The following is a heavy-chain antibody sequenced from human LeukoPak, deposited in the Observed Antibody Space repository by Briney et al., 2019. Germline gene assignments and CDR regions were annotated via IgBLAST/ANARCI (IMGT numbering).Heavy chain of an antibody. CDR3: ARHFGVEWEADY. CDR2: IYRGDSDS. D-gene: IGHD1-26*01. V-gene: IGHV5-51*01. Sequence: GESLKISCKGSENIFTSHWIGWVRQMPGKGLEWMGIIYRGDSDSRYSPSFQGQVTISADKSISTAYLQWSNLKASDTAMYYCARHFGVEWEADYWGQGTLVTVSS. J-gene: IGHJ4*02. CDR1: ENIFTSHW.